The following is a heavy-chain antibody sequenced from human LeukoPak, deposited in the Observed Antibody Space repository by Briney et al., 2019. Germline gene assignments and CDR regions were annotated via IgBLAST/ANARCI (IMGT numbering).Heavy chain of an antibody. CDR1: GSTFSSYA. V-gene: IGHV3-23*01. J-gene: IGHJ4*02. Sequence: GGSLRLSCAASGSTFSSYAMSWVRQAPGKGLEWVSAISGSGGSTYYADSVKGRFTISRDNSKNTLYLQMGSLRAEDMAVYYCARGSRYFDWLSGFDYWGQGTLVTVSS. D-gene: IGHD3-9*01. CDR2: ISGSGGST. CDR3: ARGSRYFDWLSGFDY.